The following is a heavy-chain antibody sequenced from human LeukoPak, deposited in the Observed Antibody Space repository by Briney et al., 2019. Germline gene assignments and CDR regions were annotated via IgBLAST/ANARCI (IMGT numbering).Heavy chain of an antibody. CDR1: GGSFSGYY. CDR2: INHSGST. V-gene: IGHV4-34*01. D-gene: IGHD2-15*01. CDR3: ARVYCSGGSCYGMDV. Sequence: PSETLSLTCAVYGGSFSGYYWSWIRQPPGKGLEWIGAINHSGSTNYNPSLKSRVTISVDTSKNQFSLKLSSMTAADTAVYYCARVYCSGGSCYGMDVWGQGTTVTVSS. J-gene: IGHJ6*02.